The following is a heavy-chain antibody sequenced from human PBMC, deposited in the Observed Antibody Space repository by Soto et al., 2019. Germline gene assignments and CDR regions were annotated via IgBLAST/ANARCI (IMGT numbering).Heavy chain of an antibody. Sequence: GGSLRLFCAAFGFTFSSYWMSWVRQAPGKGLEWVANIKQDGSEKYYVDSVKGRFTISRDNAKNSLYLQMNSLRAEDTAVYYCARGHPFYYYYGMDVWGQGTTVTVSS. V-gene: IGHV3-7*01. CDR3: ARGHPFYYYYGMDV. J-gene: IGHJ6*02. CDR1: GFTFSSYW. CDR2: IKQDGSEK.